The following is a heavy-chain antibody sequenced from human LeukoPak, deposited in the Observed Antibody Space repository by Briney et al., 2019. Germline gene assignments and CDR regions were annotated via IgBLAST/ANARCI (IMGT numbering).Heavy chain of an antibody. CDR2: IYYSGST. V-gene: IGHV4-39*01. Sequence: PSETLSLTCTVSGGSISSSSYYWGWIRQPPGKGLEWIGSIYYSGSTYYNPSLKSRVTISVDTSKNQFSLKLSSVTAADTAVYYFARQSQVLLWFGEFMPLGYFDYWGQGTLVTVSS. D-gene: IGHD3-10*01. J-gene: IGHJ4*02. CDR3: ARQSQVLLWFGEFMPLGYFDY. CDR1: GGSISSSSYY.